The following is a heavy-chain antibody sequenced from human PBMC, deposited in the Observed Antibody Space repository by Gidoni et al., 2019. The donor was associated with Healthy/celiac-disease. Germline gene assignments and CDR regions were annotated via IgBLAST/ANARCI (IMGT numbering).Heavy chain of an antibody. D-gene: IGHD6-13*01. J-gene: IGHJ4*02. CDR3: ARTTPKYSSSSRGRGFDY. Sequence: QVQLQQWGAGLLQPSATLSLTCSVYGGSFSGYYWSWIRQPPGKGLEWIGEINHSGSTNYNPSLKSRVTISVDTSKNQFSLKLSSVTAADTAVYYCARTTPKYSSSSRGRGFDYWGQGTLVTVSS. V-gene: IGHV4-34*01. CDR1: GGSFSGYY. CDR2: INHSGST.